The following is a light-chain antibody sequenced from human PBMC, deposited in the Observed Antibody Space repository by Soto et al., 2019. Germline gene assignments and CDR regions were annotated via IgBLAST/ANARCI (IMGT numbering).Light chain of an antibody. V-gene: IGLV2-14*03. Sequence: QSALTQPASVSGSPGQSITISCTGTSSDIGGYSYVSWYQQHPGKAPKLMIYDVTIRPSGISNRFSCSKSGNTASLTISGLQAADEADYYCSSYACSSTFVFGTGTKLTVL. CDR1: SSDIGGYSY. CDR2: DVT. J-gene: IGLJ1*01. CDR3: SSYACSSTFV.